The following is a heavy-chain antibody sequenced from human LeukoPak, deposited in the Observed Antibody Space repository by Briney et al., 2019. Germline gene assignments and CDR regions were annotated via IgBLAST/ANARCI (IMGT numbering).Heavy chain of an antibody. J-gene: IGHJ4*02. Sequence: ASAKVSCKASGYTFTSYGISWVRQAPGQGLEWMGWISAYNGNTNYAQKLQGRVTMTTDTSTSTAYMELRSLRSDDTAVYYCARDSLSLYGDSFFDYWGQGTLVTVSS. CDR2: ISAYNGNT. V-gene: IGHV1-18*01. CDR1: GYTFTSYG. CDR3: ARDSLSLYGDSFFDY. D-gene: IGHD2/OR15-2a*01.